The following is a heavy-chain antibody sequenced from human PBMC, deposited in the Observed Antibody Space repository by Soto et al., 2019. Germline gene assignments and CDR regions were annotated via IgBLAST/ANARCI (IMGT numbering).Heavy chain of an antibody. CDR1: GYTFTSYD. CDR2: MNPNSGNT. J-gene: IGHJ6*03. CDR3: ASGDYYGSGSYYMDI. Sequence: QVQLVQSGAAVKKPGASVKVSCRASGYTFTSYDINWVRHSTGQGLEWMGWMNPNSGNTCYAHKFQCRVTMTRNTSISTTYMELSSLRSEDTAVYYCASGDYYGSGSYYMDIWGQGTTVTVSS. V-gene: IGHV1-8*01. D-gene: IGHD3-10*01.